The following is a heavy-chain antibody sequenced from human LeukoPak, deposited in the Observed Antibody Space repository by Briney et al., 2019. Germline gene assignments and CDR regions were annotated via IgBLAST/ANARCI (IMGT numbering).Heavy chain of an antibody. V-gene: IGHV3-15*01. D-gene: IGHD3/OR15-3a*01. CDR3: TTGRSWLDDGAY. Sequence: GGSLRLSCAASGFTFSNAWMSWVRQAPGKGLEWVGRIKSKTDGGTTDYAAPVKGRFTISRDDSKNTLYLQMNSLKTEDTAVYYCTTGRSWLDDGAYWGQGTLVTVSS. J-gene: IGHJ4*02. CDR1: GFTFSNAW. CDR2: IKSKTDGGTT.